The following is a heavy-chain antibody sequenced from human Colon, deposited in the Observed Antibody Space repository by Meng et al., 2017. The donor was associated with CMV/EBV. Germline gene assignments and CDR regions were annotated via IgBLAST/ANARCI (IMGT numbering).Heavy chain of an antibody. J-gene: IGHJ4*02. CDR3: VTRIQSHFDY. D-gene: IGHD4-11*01. CDR2: NSDDVRDK. Sequence: LYCVACGLTSRSYGMNWVRQAPRKGLEWVSTNSDDVRDKDNTDSVKCRFTISRDNSKNALYVEMNSLRAEDTAVYYCVTRIQSHFDYWGQGTLVTVSS. CDR1: GLTSRSYG. V-gene: IGHV3-23*01.